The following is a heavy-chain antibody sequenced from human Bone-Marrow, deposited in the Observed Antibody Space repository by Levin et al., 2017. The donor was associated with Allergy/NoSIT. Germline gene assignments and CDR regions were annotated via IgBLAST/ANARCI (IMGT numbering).Heavy chain of an antibody. Sequence: QPGGSLRLSCAASGFTFSHNGMHWVRQAPGEGLEWVAVISYDGSNRYYAESVKGRFTISRDNSKNTLYLQMNSLRPEDTAIYYCAKDGLLYGDYVYYFDHWGQGTLVTVSS. V-gene: IGHV3-30*18. CDR3: AKDGLLYGDYVYYFDH. D-gene: IGHD4-17*01. J-gene: IGHJ4*02. CDR1: GFTFSHNG. CDR2: ISYDGSNR.